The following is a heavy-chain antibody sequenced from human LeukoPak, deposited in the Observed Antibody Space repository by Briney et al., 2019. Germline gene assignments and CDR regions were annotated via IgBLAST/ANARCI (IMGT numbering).Heavy chain of an antibody. CDR1: GYTFTSYD. CDR3: VRGALQLADYYYGMDV. D-gene: IGHD6-13*01. CDR2: MNPNSGNT. Sequence: ASVKVSCKASGYTFTSYDINWVRQATGQGLEWMGWMNPNSGNTGYAQKFQGRVTMTRNTSISTAYMELSSLRSEDTAVYCCVRGALQLADYYYGMDVWGQGTTVTVSS. J-gene: IGHJ6*02. V-gene: IGHV1-8*01.